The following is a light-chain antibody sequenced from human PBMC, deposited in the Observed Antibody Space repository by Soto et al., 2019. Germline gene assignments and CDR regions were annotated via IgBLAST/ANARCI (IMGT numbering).Light chain of an antibody. V-gene: IGLV1-40*01. J-gene: IGLJ2*01. CDR1: SSNIGSGYD. CDR2: GDS. Sequence: QSVLTQPPSVSGAPGQRVTISCIGSSSNIGSGYDVHWYQQFPRTAPKLLISGDSNRPSEVPDRFSGSKSGTSASLAITGLQTEDEAEYYCQSYDSSLSGVIFGGGTKLTVL. CDR3: QSYDSSLSGVI.